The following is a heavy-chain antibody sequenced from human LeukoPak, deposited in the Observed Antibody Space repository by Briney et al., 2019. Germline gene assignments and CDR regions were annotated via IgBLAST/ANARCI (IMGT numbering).Heavy chain of an antibody. D-gene: IGHD2-15*01. J-gene: IGHJ4*02. CDR3: ASPYCHGGTCRLYFEY. V-gene: IGHV3-48*04. CDR1: EFTFSSYS. CDR2: ISSSGSTI. Sequence: GGSLRLSCAASEFTFSSYSMNWVRQAPGRGLEWVSYISSSGSTIYYADSVKGRFTISRDNAKNSLYLQMNSLRAEDTAVYYCASPYCHGGTCRLYFEYRGQGTLVTVSS.